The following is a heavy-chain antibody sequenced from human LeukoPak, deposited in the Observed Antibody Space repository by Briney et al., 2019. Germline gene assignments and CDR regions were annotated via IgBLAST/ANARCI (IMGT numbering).Heavy chain of an antibody. V-gene: IGHV3-11*06. CDR1: GFTFSDYY. CDR2: ISSSSSYT. CDR3: ARDRRILWFGEDETGPNWFDP. Sequence: GGSLRLSCAASGFTFSDYYMSWIRPAPGKGLEWVSYISSSSSYTNYADSVKGRFTISRDNAKNSLYLQMNSLRAEDTAVYYCARDRRILWFGEDETGPNWFDPWGQGTLVTVSS. J-gene: IGHJ5*02. D-gene: IGHD3-10*01.